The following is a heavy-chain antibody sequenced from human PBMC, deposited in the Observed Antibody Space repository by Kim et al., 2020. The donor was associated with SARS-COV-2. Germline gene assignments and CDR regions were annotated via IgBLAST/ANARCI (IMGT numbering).Heavy chain of an antibody. Sequence: GGSLRLSCAASGFTFSNAGMSWVRQAPGKGLEWVGRIRSKTDGGTTDYAAPVKGRFTISRDDSKNTLYLQRNSLKTEDTAVYYCTTEGDFEWFGLDAFDIWGQGTMVTVSS. CDR1: GFTFSNAG. J-gene: IGHJ3*02. CDR3: TTEGDFEWFGLDAFDI. D-gene: IGHD3-9*01. CDR2: IRSKTDGGTT. V-gene: IGHV3-15*01.